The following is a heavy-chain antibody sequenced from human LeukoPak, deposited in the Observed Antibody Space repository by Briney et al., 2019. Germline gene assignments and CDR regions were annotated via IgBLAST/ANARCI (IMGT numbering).Heavy chain of an antibody. D-gene: IGHD1-1*01. V-gene: IGHV3-48*01. J-gene: IGHJ4*02. CDR2: IGIDSGNT. Sequence: GGSLRLSCTASGFPLFEYSMNWVRQAPGKGLEWISYIGIDSGNTKYADSVRGRFTISADKAKNSLYLQMNSLRVEDTAVYYCARAHNYAFDNWGQGTLVSVSS. CDR1: GFPLFEYS. CDR3: ARAHNYAFDN.